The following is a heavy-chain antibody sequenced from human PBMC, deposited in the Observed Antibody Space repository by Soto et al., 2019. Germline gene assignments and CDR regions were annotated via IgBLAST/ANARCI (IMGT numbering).Heavy chain of an antibody. CDR2: IYYSGST. J-gene: IGHJ4*02. CDR1: GGSISSSSYY. Sequence: SETLSLTCTVSGGSISSSSYYWGWIRQPPGKGLEWIGSIYYSGSTYYNPSLKSRVTISVDTSKNQFSLKLSSVTAADTAVYYCARHLDGYYYGSGSPFDYWGQGTLVTSPQ. CDR3: ARHLDGYYYGSGSPFDY. V-gene: IGHV4-39*01. D-gene: IGHD3-10*01.